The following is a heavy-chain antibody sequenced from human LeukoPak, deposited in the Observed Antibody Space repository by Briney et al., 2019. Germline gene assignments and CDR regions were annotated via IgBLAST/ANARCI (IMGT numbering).Heavy chain of an antibody. D-gene: IGHD4-17*01. V-gene: IGHV4-59*12. J-gene: IGHJ1*01. CDR2: IYNSGHT. CDR1: GGSFRNYY. Sequence: SETLTLTYTVSGGSFRNYYWSWIRQPPGKGLEWIGYIYNSGHTNYNPSLKSRVTISEDTSKNQLFLKLGSLTAPQPAVSLCARAAVTTSRFFQHLGQRTVAAVS. CDR3: ARAAVTTSRFFQH.